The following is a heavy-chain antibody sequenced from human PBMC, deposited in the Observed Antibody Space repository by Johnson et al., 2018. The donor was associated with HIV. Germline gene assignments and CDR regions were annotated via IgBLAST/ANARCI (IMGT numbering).Heavy chain of an antibody. Sequence: VQLVESGGGLVQPGGSLRLSCAASGFTFSNYAMSWVRQAPGKGLEWVAVISYDGSNKYYADSVKGRFTISRDNSKNTLYLQMNSLRAEDTAVYYCAKDRVVIAAHDAFDIWGQGTMVTVSS. D-gene: IGHD2-21*01. CDR1: GFTFSNYA. CDR3: AKDRVVIAAHDAFDI. V-gene: IGHV3-30*18. CDR2: ISYDGSNK. J-gene: IGHJ3*02.